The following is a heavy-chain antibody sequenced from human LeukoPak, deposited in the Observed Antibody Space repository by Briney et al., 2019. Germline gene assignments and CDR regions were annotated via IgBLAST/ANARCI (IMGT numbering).Heavy chain of an antibody. V-gene: IGHV4-39*07. D-gene: IGHD3-3*01. Sequence: SETLSLTCTISGGSISSSSYYWGWIRPPPGKGLEWIGSIYYSGSTYYNPSLKSRVTISVDKSKNQFSLKLSSVTAADTAVYYCARGTVWDPTGITIFGVVTYYYYYYMDVWGKGTTVTVSS. J-gene: IGHJ6*03. CDR3: ARGTVWDPTGITIFGVVTYYYYYYMDV. CDR2: IYYSGST. CDR1: GGSISSSSYY.